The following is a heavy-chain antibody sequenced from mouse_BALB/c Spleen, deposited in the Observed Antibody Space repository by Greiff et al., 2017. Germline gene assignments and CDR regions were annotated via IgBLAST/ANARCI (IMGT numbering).Heavy chain of an antibody. CDR2: IYPGDGDT. D-gene: IGHD1-1*01. CDR1: GYAFSSYW. CDR3: ARSFYYYVSSYAMDY. V-gene: IGHV1-80*01. Sequence: QVQLQQSGAELVRPGSSVKISCKASGYAFSSYWMNWVKQRPGQGLEWIGQIYPGDGDTNYNGKFKGKATLTADKSSSTAYMQLSSLTSEDSAVYFCARSFYYYVSSYAMDYWGQGTSVTGSS. J-gene: IGHJ4*01.